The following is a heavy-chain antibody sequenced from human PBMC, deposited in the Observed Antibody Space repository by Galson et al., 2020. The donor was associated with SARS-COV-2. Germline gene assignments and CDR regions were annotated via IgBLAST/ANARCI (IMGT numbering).Heavy chain of an antibody. CDR1: GFTVSNNY. J-gene: IGHJ3*02. Sequence: GESLKISCAASGFTVSNNYMNWVRQAPGKGLEWASIIYSGGSTYYADSVKGRFTISRDNSKNTLYLQMNSLRAEDTAMYYCAKDRGGYSSSWYERAFDIWGQGTMVTVSS. D-gene: IGHD6-13*01. CDR2: IYSGGST. V-gene: IGHV3-53*01. CDR3: AKDRGGYSSSWYERAFDI.